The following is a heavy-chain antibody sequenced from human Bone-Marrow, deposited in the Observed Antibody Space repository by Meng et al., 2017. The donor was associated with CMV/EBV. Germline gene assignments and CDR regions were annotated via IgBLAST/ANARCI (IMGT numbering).Heavy chain of an antibody. CDR3: TRVSQWDLLLSDY. Sequence: GGSLRLSCAASRFTFSSYWMSWVRQAPGKGLEWVANIKQDGSEKYYVDSVKGRFTISRDNAKNSLYLEMSSLRAEDTAVYYCTRVSQWDLLLSDYWGQGTLVTVSS. V-gene: IGHV3-7*01. D-gene: IGHD1-26*01. CDR2: IKQDGSEK. CDR1: RFTFSSYW. J-gene: IGHJ4*02.